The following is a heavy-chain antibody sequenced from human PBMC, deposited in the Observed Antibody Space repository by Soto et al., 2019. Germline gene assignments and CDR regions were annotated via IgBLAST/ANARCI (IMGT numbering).Heavy chain of an antibody. Sequence: GSLLPPCVASGFTISNYNMNRVRQAPGKGLEWVSHISGTSVYIHYADSVKGRFTISRDNAKNSVYLQMDSLRVEDTAVYYCAREGALKPFSSWGQGALVTVYS. CDR1: GFTISNYN. CDR3: AREGALKPFSS. J-gene: IGHJ5*02. V-gene: IGHV3-21*01. CDR2: ISGTSVYI.